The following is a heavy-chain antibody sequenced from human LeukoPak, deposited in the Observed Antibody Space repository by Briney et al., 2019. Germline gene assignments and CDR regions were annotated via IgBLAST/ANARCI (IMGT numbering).Heavy chain of an antibody. V-gene: IGHV3-48*01. CDR2: ISSSSSAR. D-gene: IGHD3-3*01. Sequence: GGSLRLSCAASGFTFSNHSMNWVRRVPGKGLEWISYISSSSSARYYAGSAKGRFTISRDDASNSLYLQMNSLRAEDTAIYYCARMSGSRLPGYWGQGALVTVSS. J-gene: IGHJ4*02. CDR1: GFTFSNHS. CDR3: ARMSGSRLPGY.